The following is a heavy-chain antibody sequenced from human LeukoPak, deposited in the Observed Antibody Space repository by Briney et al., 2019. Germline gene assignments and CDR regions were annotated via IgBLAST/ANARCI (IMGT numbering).Heavy chain of an antibody. CDR2: IYYSGST. V-gene: IGHV4-30-2*01. D-gene: IGHD3-16*01. CDR3: VRGQRSNDYYQAYYSDY. J-gene: IGHJ4*02. CDR1: GGSISSGGYS. Sequence: KSSETLSLTCAVSGGSISSGGYSWSWIRQPPGKGLEWIGYIYYSGSTYYNPSLKSRVTISVDRSKNQFSLKLNSVTAADTAVYYCVRGQRSNDYYQAYYSDYWGQGTLVTVSS.